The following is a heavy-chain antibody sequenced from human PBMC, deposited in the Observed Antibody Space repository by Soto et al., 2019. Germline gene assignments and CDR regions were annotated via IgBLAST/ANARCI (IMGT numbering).Heavy chain of an antibody. D-gene: IGHD1-20*01. V-gene: IGHV1-2*02. CDR3: ARGGTLITGDLDNYYYYGMDV. J-gene: IGHJ6*02. CDR2: INPNSGGT. Sequence: ASVTVSCTASGYTFTGYYMHWVRQAPGQGLEWMGWINPNSGGTNYAQKFQGRVTMTRDTSISTAYMELSRLRSDDTAVYYCARGGTLITGDLDNYYYYGMDVWGQGTTVTVSS. CDR1: GYTFTGYY.